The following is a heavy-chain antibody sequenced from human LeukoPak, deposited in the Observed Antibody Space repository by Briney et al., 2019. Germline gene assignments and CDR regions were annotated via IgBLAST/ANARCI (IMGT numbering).Heavy chain of an antibody. V-gene: IGHV4-39*01. J-gene: IGHJ4*02. CDR2: VYYSGST. D-gene: IGHD6-13*01. CDR1: GGSISSSSYY. Sequence: SETLSLTCTVSGGSISSSSYYWGWIRQPPGEGLEWIGGVYYSGSTYYNPSLKSRVTISVDTSKNQFSLKLSSVTAADTAVFYFASRIISSWDDYFDYWGQGTLVTVSS. CDR3: ASRIISSWDDYFDY.